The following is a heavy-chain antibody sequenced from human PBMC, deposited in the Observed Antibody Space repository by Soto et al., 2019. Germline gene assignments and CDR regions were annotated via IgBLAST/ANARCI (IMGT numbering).Heavy chain of an antibody. CDR3: ARHGHWAPFDD. V-gene: IGHV4-34*01. D-gene: IGHD3-16*01. CDR1: GGSFSGYY. Sequence: PSETLSLTCAVYGGSFSGYYCSWIRQSPGKGLEWIGEINHTGSTNLNPSLKSRVTVSVDMSKNQFFLELRSVTAADTAVYYCARHGHWAPFDDWGQGTLVTVYS. CDR2: INHTGST. J-gene: IGHJ4*02.